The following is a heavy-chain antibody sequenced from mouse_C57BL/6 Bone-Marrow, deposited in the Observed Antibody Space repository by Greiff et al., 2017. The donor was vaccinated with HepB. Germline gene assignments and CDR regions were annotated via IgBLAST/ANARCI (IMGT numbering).Heavy chain of an antibody. J-gene: IGHJ2*01. CDR1: GYTFTSYW. V-gene: IGHV1-59*01. D-gene: IGHD2-3*01. CDR2: IDPSDSYT. Sequence: QVQLQQPGAELVRPGTSVKLSCKASGYTFTSYWMHWVKQRPGQGLEWIGVIDPSDSYTNYNQKFKGKATLTVDPSSSTAYMQLSSLTSEDSAVYYCARMGEDYFDYWGQGTTLTVSS. CDR3: ARMGEDYFDY.